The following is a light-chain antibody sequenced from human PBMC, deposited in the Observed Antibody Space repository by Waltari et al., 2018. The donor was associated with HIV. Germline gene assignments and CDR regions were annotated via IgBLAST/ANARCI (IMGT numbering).Light chain of an antibody. CDR2: DDS. CDR1: NIEIKT. J-gene: IGLJ2*01. CDR3: QVWDTSSDQGV. V-gene: IGLV3-21*02. Sequence: SYVLAQPPSVSVAPGQTARITCGGNNIEIKTVTWYQQKPGQAPVLVVHDDSHRPSGIPERFSGSNSGNTATLTISRVEAGDEADYFCQVWDTSSDQGVFGGGTKLTVL.